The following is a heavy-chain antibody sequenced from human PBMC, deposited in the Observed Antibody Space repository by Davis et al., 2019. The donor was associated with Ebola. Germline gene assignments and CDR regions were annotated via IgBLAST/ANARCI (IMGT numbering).Heavy chain of an antibody. J-gene: IGHJ4*02. D-gene: IGHD5-12*01. CDR3: VTRDGGGYFDY. CDR1: GFTFSSYA. V-gene: IGHV3-64D*06. CDR2: ISSNGGST. Sequence: GGSLRLSCSASGFTFSSYAMHWVRQAPGKGLEYVSAISSNGGSTYYADSVKGRFTISRDNSKNTLYLQMSSLRTEDTAVYYCVTRDGGGYFDYWGQGTLVTVSS.